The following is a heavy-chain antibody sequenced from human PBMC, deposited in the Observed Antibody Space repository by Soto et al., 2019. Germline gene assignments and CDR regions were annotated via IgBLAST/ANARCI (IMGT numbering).Heavy chain of an antibody. D-gene: IGHD2-21*02. J-gene: IGHJ6*02. V-gene: IGHV4-31*03. Sequence: SETLSLTCTVSGGSTSSGGYYWSWIRQHPGKGLEWIGYIYYSGSTYYNPSLKSRVTISVDTSKNQFSLKLSSVTAADTAVYYCARYCGGDCYWEGRRDGYNFGYYYGMDVWGQGTTVTVSS. CDR3: ARYCGGDCYWEGRRDGYNFGYYYGMDV. CDR1: GGSTSSGGYY. CDR2: IYYSGST.